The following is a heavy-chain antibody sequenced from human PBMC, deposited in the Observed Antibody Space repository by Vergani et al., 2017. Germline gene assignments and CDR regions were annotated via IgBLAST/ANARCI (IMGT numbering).Heavy chain of an antibody. CDR1: GFTFSGSA. J-gene: IGHJ4*02. Sequence: EVQLVESGGGLVQPGGSLKLPCAASGFTFSGSAMHSVRQASGKGLEWVGRIRSKANSYGTAYAASVKGRVTTSRDDSQNTAYLQMNSLKTEDTAVYYCTRPPSGSEDYWGQGTLVTVSS. D-gene: IGHD3-10*01. V-gene: IGHV3-73*01. CDR2: IRSKANSYGT. CDR3: TRPPSGSEDY.